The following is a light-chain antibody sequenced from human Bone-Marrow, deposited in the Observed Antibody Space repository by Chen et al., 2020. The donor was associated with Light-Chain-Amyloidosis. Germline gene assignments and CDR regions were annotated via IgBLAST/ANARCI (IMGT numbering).Light chain of an antibody. V-gene: IGLV3-21*02. CDR1: NIGSTS. Sequence: SYVLTQPSSVSVAPGQTATIACGGNNIGSTSVHWYQQTPGQAPLLVVYDDSDRPSGIPERLSGSNSGITATLIISRVEAGDEADSYCQVWDRSSDRPVFGGGTKLTVL. CDR2: DDS. CDR3: QVWDRSSDRPV. J-gene: IGLJ3*02.